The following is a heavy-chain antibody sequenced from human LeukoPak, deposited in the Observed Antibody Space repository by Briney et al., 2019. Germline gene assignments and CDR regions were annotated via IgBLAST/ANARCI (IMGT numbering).Heavy chain of an antibody. CDR1: GGSISSSSYY. J-gene: IGHJ5*02. CDR3: ARHIAPVEPPGWFDP. CDR2: IYYSGST. V-gene: IGHV4-39*01. D-gene: IGHD1-14*01. Sequence: ASETLSLTCTVSGGSISSSSYYWGWIRQPPGKGLEWIGSIYYSGSTYYNPSLKSRVTISVDTSKNQFSLKLSSVTAADTAVYYCARHIAPVEPPGWFDPWGQGTLVTVSS.